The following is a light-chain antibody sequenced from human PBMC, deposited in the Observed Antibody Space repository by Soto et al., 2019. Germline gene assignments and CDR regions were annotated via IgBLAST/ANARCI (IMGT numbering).Light chain of an antibody. J-gene: IGKJ1*01. CDR2: GAS. V-gene: IGKV3-20*01. Sequence: ILLSPSPGTLSVSPGYRATLSCWSSQSVSSSYLAWYQQKPGQAPSLLIYGASSRATGIPDRFSGSGSGTVFSLTLSRLETEYFAVYYCMQYGSSPNTFGPGTMVDI. CDR1: QSVSSSY. CDR3: MQYGSSPNT.